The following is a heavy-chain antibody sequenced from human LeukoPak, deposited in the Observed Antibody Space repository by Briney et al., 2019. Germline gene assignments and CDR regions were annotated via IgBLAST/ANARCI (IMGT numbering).Heavy chain of an antibody. Sequence: SETLSLTCTVSGGSISSSTYYWGWIRQPPGKGLEWIGIILYSGSTYYNPSLKSRVTISVDTSKNQSSLKLSSVTAADTAVYYCAGGLTGNYWGQGTLGTVSS. CDR3: AGGLTGNY. D-gene: IGHD1-14*01. CDR2: ILYSGST. V-gene: IGHV4-39*01. CDR1: GGSISSSTYY. J-gene: IGHJ4*02.